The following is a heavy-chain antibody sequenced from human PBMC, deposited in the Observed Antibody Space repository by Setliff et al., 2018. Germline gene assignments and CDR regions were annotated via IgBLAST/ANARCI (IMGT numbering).Heavy chain of an antibody. CDR2: IYYSGST. J-gene: IGHJ4*02. Sequence: PSETLSLTCTVSGGSISSHYWSWIRQPPGKGLEWIGSIYYSGSTNYNPSLKSRVTISVDTSKNQFSLKLSSVTAADTAVYYCVREGMGYYYGSGSYYTSYYFDYWGQGTLVTVSS. CDR3: VREGMGYYYGSGSYYTSYYFDY. V-gene: IGHV4-59*11. CDR1: GGSISSHY. D-gene: IGHD3-10*01.